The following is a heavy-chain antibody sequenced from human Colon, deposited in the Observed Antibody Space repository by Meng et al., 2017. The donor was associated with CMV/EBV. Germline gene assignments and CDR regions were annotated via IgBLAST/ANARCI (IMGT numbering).Heavy chain of an antibody. Sequence: GGPLRLSCAASGITLSNYAMSWVRQAPGKGLEWVSRISGSGYSADYADSVKGRFTISRDNSKNTLFLQMNSLRVEDTAVYYCAKGLSASQYYFDSWGQGTLVTVSS. CDR1: GITLSNYA. CDR2: ISGSGYSA. J-gene: IGHJ4*02. V-gene: IGHV3-23*01. D-gene: IGHD3-16*01. CDR3: AKGLSASQYYFDS.